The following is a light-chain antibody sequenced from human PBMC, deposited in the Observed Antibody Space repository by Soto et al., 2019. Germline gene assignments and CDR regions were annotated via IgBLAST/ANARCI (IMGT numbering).Light chain of an antibody. CDR2: EFS. CDR1: TSDIGTYSY. J-gene: IGLJ1*01. CDR3: NSHEGDNNFNV. V-gene: IGLV2-14*01. Sequence: QSVLTQPASVSGSPGQSITISCPGTTSDIGTYSYVSWYQQHAGKAPKLIIYEFSHRPSGVSNRFSGSKSGSTASLTISGLRAEDEAHDSCNSHEGDNNFNVFGTGTKVTVL.